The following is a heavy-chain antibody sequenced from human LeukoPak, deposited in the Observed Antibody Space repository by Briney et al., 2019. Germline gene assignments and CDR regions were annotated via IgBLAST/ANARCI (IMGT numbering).Heavy chain of an antibody. D-gene: IGHD3-22*01. CDR3: AKEIYSDSSAYVDY. V-gene: IGHV3-30*19. CDR1: GFTFRSYA. Sequence: PGGSLRLSCAASGFTFRSYAMHWVRQAPGKGLEWVAVISYDGSNKYYADSVKGRFTISRDNSKNTLYLQMNSLRAEDTAVYYCAKEIYSDSSAYVDYWGQGTLVTVSS. CDR2: ISYDGSNK. J-gene: IGHJ4*02.